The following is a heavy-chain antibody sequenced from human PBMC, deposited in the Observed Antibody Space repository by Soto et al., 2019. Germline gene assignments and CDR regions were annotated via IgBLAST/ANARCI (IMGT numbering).Heavy chain of an antibody. J-gene: IGHJ6*02. D-gene: IGHD2-8*01. CDR2: FDPEDGET. Sequence: GASVKVSCKVSGYTLTELSMHWVRQAPGKGXEWMGGFDPEDGETIYAQKFQGRVTMTEDTSTDTAYMELSSLRSEDTAVYYCATVPYCTNGVCYSVLNGMDVWGQGTTVTVSS. CDR3: ATVPYCTNGVCYSVLNGMDV. CDR1: GYTLTELS. V-gene: IGHV1-24*01.